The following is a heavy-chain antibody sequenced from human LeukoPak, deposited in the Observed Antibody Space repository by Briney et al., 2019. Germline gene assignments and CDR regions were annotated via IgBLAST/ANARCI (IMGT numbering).Heavy chain of an antibody. D-gene: IGHD6-19*01. CDR2: ISSSGSTI. Sequence: GGSLRLSCAASGFTFSDYYMSWIRQAPGKGLEWVSYISSSGSTIYYADSVKGRFTISRDNAKNSLYLQMNSLRAEDTAVYYCARRGPIAVAPYGYYYGMDVWGQGTTVTVSS. CDR3: ARRGPIAVAPYGYYYGMDV. J-gene: IGHJ6*02. V-gene: IGHV3-11*01. CDR1: GFTFSDYY.